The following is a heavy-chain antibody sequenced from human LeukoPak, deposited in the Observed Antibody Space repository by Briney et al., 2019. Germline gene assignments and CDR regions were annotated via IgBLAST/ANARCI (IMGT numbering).Heavy chain of an antibody. D-gene: IGHD5-18*01. CDR3: ARAGGYTAMAPENFDY. J-gene: IGHJ4*02. Sequence: ASVKVSCKASGYTFISYGISWVRQAPGQGLEWMGWISAYNGNTKFAQKLQGRVTMTTDTSTSTAYMELRSLISDDTAVYYCARAGGYTAMAPENFDYWGQGTLVTVSS. CDR2: ISAYNGNT. V-gene: IGHV1-18*01. CDR1: GYTFISYG.